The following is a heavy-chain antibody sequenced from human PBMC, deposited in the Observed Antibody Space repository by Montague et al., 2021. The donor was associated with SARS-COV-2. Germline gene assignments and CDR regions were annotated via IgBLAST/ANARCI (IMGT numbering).Heavy chain of an antibody. J-gene: IGHJ4*02. CDR3: ARGRVRFLY. CDR2: IYYSGNT. V-gene: IGHV4-39*01. D-gene: IGHD4-17*01. CDR1: GGSISSSSYF. Sequence: SETLSLTCTVSGGSISSSSYFWGWISQPPGKGLEWIGSIYYSGNTYYNPSLKSRVTISVDTSKNQFSLKLSSVTAADTAVYYCARGRVRFLYWGQGTLVTVSS.